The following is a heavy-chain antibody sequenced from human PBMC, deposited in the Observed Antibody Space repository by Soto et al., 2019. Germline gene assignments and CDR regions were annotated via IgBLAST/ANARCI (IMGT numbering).Heavy chain of an antibody. D-gene: IGHD4-17*01. V-gene: IGHV3-23*01. CDR2: ISGSGGGT. CDR1: GFIFSGYA. Sequence: GGSLRLSCAASGFIFSGYAMSWVRQAPGKGLEWVSIISGSGGGTYYTDFVKGRFTISRDNYKNTLYLQMNSLIAEDTAVYYCAKDRLITVPTGYFDYWGQGTLVTVSS. CDR3: AKDRLITVPTGYFDY. J-gene: IGHJ4*03.